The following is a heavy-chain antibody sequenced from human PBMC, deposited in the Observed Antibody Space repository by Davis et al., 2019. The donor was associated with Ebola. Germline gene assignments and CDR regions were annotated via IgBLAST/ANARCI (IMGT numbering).Heavy chain of an antibody. CDR2: IYPGDSDT. CDR3: ARPIFYDSSGYYGY. V-gene: IGHV5-51*01. J-gene: IGHJ4*02. CDR1: GYSFTSYW. D-gene: IGHD3-22*01. Sequence: PGGSLRLSCKGSGYSFTSYWIGWVRQMPGKGLEWMGIIYPGDSDTRYGPSFQGQVTISADKSISTAYLQWSSLKASDTAMYYCARPIFYDSSGYYGYWGQGTLVTVSS.